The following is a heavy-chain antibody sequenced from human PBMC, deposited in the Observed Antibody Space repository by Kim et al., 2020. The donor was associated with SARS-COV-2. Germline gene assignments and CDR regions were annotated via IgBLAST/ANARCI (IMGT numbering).Heavy chain of an antibody. D-gene: IGHD2-15*01. CDR2: IYYSGST. CDR1: GGSINSYY. J-gene: IGHJ4*02. V-gene: IGHV4-59*01. Sequence: SETLSLTCTVSGGSINSYYWSWIRQPPGKGLEWIGYIYYSGSTNYNPSLKSRVTISVHTSKNQFSLKLSSVTAADTAVYYCARDGAVHSHRNWGQGTLVTVSS. CDR3: ARDGAVHSHRN.